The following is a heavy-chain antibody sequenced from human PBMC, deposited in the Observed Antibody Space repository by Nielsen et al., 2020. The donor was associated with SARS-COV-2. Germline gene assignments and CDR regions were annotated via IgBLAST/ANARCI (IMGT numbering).Heavy chain of an antibody. V-gene: IGHV3-74*01. CDR1: GFTFSNYW. J-gene: IGHJ6*02. D-gene: IGHD4-17*01. Sequence: GGSLRLSCAASGFTFSNYWMHWVRQAPGKGLVWLSRINNDGSVTTYADSVKGRFTISRDNAKNTLYLQMNSLRDDDTAVYYCARGHGDYSWDYYGMDVWGQGTTVTVSS. CDR3: ARGHGDYSWDYYGMDV. CDR2: INNDGSVT.